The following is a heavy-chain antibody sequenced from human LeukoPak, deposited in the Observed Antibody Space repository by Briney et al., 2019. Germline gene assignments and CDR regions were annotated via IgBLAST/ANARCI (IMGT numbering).Heavy chain of an antibody. CDR3: ARASQSMVRGFYFDY. CDR2: IKQDGSEK. D-gene: IGHD3-10*01. CDR1: GFTISSYW. Sequence: GGSLRLSCAAYGFTISSYWMSWVRQAPGKGLEWVANIKQDGSEKYYVDSVKGRFTISRDNAKNSLYLQMSSLRAEETAVYYCARASQSMVRGFYFDYWGQGTLVTVSS. J-gene: IGHJ4*02. V-gene: IGHV3-7*01.